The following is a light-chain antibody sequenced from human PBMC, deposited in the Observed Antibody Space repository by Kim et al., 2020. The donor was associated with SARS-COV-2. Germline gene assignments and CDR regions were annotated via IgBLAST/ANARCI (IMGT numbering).Light chain of an antibody. CDR1: SPNIGVGYD. CDR3: QSYDNSLSGSWV. J-gene: IGLJ3*02. Sequence: VTIAATSTSPNIGVGYDVHWYQQLPGTAPTLLIYGNSMRPPGVPVRFSGSKSGTSASLAITGPQAEDEADYYCQSYDNSLSGSWVFGGGTQLTVL. V-gene: IGLV1-40*01. CDR2: GNS.